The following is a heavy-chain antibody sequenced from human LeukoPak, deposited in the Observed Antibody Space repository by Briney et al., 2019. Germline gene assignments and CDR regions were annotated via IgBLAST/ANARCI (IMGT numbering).Heavy chain of an antibody. V-gene: IGHV1-2*02. CDR3: ARDSTDWNLVFDY. CDR2: INPNSGGT. D-gene: IGHD1-7*01. Sequence: HGASVKVSCKASGYTFTGYYMHWVRQAPGQGLEWMGWINPNSGGTNYAQKFQGRVTMTRDTSISTAYMELSRLRSDDTAVYYCARDSTDWNLVFDYWGQGTLVTVSS. CDR1: GYTFTGYY. J-gene: IGHJ4*02.